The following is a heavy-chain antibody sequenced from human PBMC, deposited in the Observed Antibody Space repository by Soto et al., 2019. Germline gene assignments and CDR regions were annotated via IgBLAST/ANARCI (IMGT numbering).Heavy chain of an antibody. CDR3: ARDYYGSGRGFDLDY. Sequence: QVQLVQSGPEVTKPGASVKVSCKASGYTFTGYYMHWVRQAPGQGLQRMGWTNPNSGGTNYAQKFQGRVTMTRDTSISTAYMELSRLRSDDTAVYYCARDYYGSGRGFDLDYWGQGTLVTVSS. CDR1: GYTFTGYY. V-gene: IGHV1-2*02. J-gene: IGHJ4*02. D-gene: IGHD3-10*01. CDR2: TNPNSGGT.